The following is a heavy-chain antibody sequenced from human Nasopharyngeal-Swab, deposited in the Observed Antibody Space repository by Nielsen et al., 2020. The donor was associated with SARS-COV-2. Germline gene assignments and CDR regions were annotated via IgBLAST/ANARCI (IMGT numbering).Heavy chain of an antibody. V-gene: IGHV3-30-3*01. D-gene: IGHD6-19*01. CDR2: ISYDGSNK. Sequence: GESLKISCAASGFTFSTYPMHWVRQAAGKRLEWVAVISYDGSNKYYADSVKGRFTISRDNSKNTLYLQMNSLRAEDTAVYYCAKDITGYSSGWFYYYYYMDVWGKGTTVTVSS. CDR1: GFTFSTYP. CDR3: AKDITGYSSGWFYYYYYMDV. J-gene: IGHJ6*03.